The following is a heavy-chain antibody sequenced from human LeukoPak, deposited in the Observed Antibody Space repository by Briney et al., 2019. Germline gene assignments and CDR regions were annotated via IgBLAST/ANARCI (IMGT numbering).Heavy chain of an antibody. CDR2: IIPIFGTA. V-gene: IGHV1-69*05. Sequence: VASVKVSCKASGGTLSGYAIRWVRQAPGQGLEWMGGIIPIFGTANYAQKFQGRVTITTDESTSTAYMELSSLRSEDTAVYYCARVSDGCMDVWGKGTTVTVSS. CDR1: GGTLSGYA. D-gene: IGHD5-24*01. CDR3: ARVSDGCMDV. J-gene: IGHJ6*03.